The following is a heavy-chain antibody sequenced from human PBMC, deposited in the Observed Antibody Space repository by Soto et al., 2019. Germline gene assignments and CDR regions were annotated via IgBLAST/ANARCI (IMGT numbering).Heavy chain of an antibody. CDR2: IYWDDDK. CDR1: GFSLSTSGVG. D-gene: IGHD1-1*01. V-gene: IGHV2-5*02. J-gene: IGHJ4*02. CDR3: VHSKLGGTISKSYQDY. Sequence: SGPTLVNPTQTLTLTCTFSGFSLSTSGVGVGWIRQPPGKALEWLALIYWDDDKRYSPSLKSRLTITKDTSKNQVVLTMTNMDPVDTATYYCVHSKLGGTISKSYQDYWGQGTLVTVSS.